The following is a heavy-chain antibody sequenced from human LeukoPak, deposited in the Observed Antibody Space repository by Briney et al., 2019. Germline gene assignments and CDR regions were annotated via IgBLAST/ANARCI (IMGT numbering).Heavy chain of an antibody. J-gene: IGHJ4*02. D-gene: IGHD6-19*01. Sequence: SVKVSCKASGGTFSSYAISSVRLAPGQGLEWMGRSIAILGIANYAQKFQGRVTITADKSTSTAYMELSSLRSEDTAVYYCARDRRVAVAGSSNYWGQGTLVTVSS. V-gene: IGHV1-69*04. CDR1: GGTFSSYA. CDR2: SIAILGIA. CDR3: ARDRRVAVAGSSNY.